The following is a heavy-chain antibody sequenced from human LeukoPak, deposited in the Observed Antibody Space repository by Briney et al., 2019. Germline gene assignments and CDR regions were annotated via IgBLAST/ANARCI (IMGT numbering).Heavy chain of an antibody. CDR3: ARGRIQLWLVNYYYYMDV. Sequence: SETLSLTCTVSGGSISSYYWSWIRQPPGKGLEWIGYIYYSGSTNYNPSLKSRVTISVDTSKNQFSLKLSSVTAEDTAVYYCARGRIQLWLVNYYYYMDVWGKGTTVTISS. CDR2: IYYSGST. D-gene: IGHD5-18*01. CDR1: GGSISSYY. J-gene: IGHJ6*03. V-gene: IGHV4-59*01.